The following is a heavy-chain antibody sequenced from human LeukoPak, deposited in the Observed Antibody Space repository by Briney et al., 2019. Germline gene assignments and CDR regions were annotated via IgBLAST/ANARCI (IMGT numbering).Heavy chain of an antibody. CDR1: GFTFSSYA. CDR2: ISYDGNHK. V-gene: IGHV3-30*04. D-gene: IGHD1-26*01. CDR3: ARGVGVPGSCRWKNSYYGMDV. Sequence: GGSLRLSCAASGFTFSSYAMHWVRQAPGEGLEWVAVISYDGNHKYYADSVKGRFTISRDNSKNTLYLQMNSLRADDTAVYFCARGVGVPGSCRWKNSYYGMDVWGQGTTVTVSS. J-gene: IGHJ6*02.